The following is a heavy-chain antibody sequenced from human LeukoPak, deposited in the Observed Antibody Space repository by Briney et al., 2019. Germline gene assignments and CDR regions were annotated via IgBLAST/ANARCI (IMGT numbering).Heavy chain of an antibody. CDR3: ARPYHDILTGHSWFDP. CDR1: GGSISSYY. CDR2: IYTSGST. Sequence: SETLSLTCTVSGGSISSYYWSWIRQPPGKGLEWIGYIYTSGSTNYNPSLKNRVTISVDTSKNQFSLKLSSVTAADTAVYYCARPYHDILTGHSWFDPWGQGTLVTVSS. V-gene: IGHV4-4*09. D-gene: IGHD3-9*01. J-gene: IGHJ5*02.